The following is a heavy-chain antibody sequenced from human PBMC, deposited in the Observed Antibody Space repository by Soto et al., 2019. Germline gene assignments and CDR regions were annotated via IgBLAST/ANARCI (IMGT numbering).Heavy chain of an antibody. J-gene: IGHJ6*02. D-gene: IGHD3-3*01. Sequence: ASVKVSCKASGYTFTSYGISWVRQAPGQGLEWMGWISAYNGNTNYAQKLQGRVTMTTDTSTSTAYMELRSLRSDDTAVYYCARISIFTIFGVVITPYYYSGRDVWGQGTTVTVSS. V-gene: IGHV1-18*01. CDR3: ARISIFTIFGVVITPYYYSGRDV. CDR1: GYTFTSYG. CDR2: ISAYNGNT.